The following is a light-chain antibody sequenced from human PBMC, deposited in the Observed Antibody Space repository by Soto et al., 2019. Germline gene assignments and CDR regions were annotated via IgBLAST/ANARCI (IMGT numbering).Light chain of an antibody. Sequence: DIQMTQSPSTLSASVGDRVIITCRASQSISDYLAWYQQKPGKAPKLLIYDASNLESGVPSTFSGSGSGTEFTLTVTSLQPEDFATYYCQHIDTFRLTFGGGTKVDIK. CDR2: DAS. J-gene: IGKJ4*01. CDR1: QSISDY. V-gene: IGKV1-5*01. CDR3: QHIDTFRLT.